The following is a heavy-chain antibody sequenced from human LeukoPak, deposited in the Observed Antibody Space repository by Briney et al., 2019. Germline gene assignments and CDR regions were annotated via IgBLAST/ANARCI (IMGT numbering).Heavy chain of an antibody. CDR2: ISHDGSNK. J-gene: IGHJ4*02. CDR1: GFSFSSFG. V-gene: IGHV3-30*18. Sequence: GRSLGLPCAASGFSFSSFGMHWVRQAPGKGLEWVAVISHDGSNKNYADSVKGRFTMSRDNSKNTVYLQMNSLRGEDTAVYYCAKGQWFGELLPFDYWSQGALVSVSS. D-gene: IGHD3-10*01. CDR3: AKGQWFGELLPFDY.